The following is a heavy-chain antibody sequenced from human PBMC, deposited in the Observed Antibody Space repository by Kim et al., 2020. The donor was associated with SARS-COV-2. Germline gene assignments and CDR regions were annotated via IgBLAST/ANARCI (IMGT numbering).Heavy chain of an antibody. D-gene: IGHD6-6*01. Sequence: SETLSLTCTVSGGSISSYYWSWIRQPPGKGLEWIGYIYYSGSTNYNPSLKSRVTISVDTSKNQFSLKLSSVTAADTAVYYCARESIAALVDYWGQGTLVTVSS. J-gene: IGHJ4*02. CDR1: GGSISSYY. CDR3: ARESIAALVDY. V-gene: IGHV4-59*01. CDR2: IYYSGST.